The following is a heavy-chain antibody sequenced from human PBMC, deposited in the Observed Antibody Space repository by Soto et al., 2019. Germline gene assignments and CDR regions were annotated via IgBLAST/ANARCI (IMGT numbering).Heavy chain of an antibody. CDR2: ISSSSDYT. CDR1: GFTFSDYY. V-gene: IGHV3-11*06. D-gene: IGHD1-7*01. Sequence: PGGSLSLSCAASGFTFSDYYMNWIRQAPGKGLEWVSYISSSSDYTKYADSVKGRFTISRDNAKSSLYLQMNSLRAEDTAVYYCARGGVRGTTSRGQVYNWGQGTLVTVSS. J-gene: IGHJ4*02. CDR3: ARGGVRGTTSRGQVYN.